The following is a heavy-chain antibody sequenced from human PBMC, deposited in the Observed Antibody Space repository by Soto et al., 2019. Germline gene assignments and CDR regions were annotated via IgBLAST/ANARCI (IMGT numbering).Heavy chain of an antibody. CDR2: IYYSGST. CDR1: GGSISSYY. V-gene: IGHV4-59*01. D-gene: IGHD4-17*01. CDR3: ARDRGDYYFDY. J-gene: IGHJ4*02. Sequence: PSETLSLTCTVSGGSISSYYWSLIRQPPGKGLEWIGYIYYSGSTNYNPSLKSRVTISVDTSKNQFSLKLSSVTAADTAVYYCARDRGDYYFDYWGQGTLVTVSS.